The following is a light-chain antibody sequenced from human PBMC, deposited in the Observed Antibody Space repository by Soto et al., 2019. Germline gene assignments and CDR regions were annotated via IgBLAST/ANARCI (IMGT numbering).Light chain of an antibody. Sequence: DIQMTQSPSSLSASVGDSVTVTCRASQPIGTSLHWYQQRAGKAPKVLISSASRLQSGVSSRSSGSGSGTHFTLTISSLRPEDSAPSYCLQGYNTFWTFGQGTKVEIK. CDR2: SAS. V-gene: IGKV1-39*01. CDR1: QPIGTS. CDR3: LQGYNTFWT. J-gene: IGKJ1*01.